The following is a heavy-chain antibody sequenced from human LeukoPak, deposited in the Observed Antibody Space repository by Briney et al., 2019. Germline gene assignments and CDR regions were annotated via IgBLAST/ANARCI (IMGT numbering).Heavy chain of an antibody. CDR1: GGSFSGYY. J-gene: IGHJ4*02. D-gene: IGHD1-1*01. CDR2: IHYSGAT. Sequence: SETLSLTCVVYGGSFSGYYWTWIRQPPGKGLEWIGEIHYSGATSYKPSLKSRVTVSGDTSKNQVSLNLRSVTAADTAVYYCARGRLDGYYFDYWGQGALATVSS. CDR3: ARGRLDGYYFDY. V-gene: IGHV4-34*01.